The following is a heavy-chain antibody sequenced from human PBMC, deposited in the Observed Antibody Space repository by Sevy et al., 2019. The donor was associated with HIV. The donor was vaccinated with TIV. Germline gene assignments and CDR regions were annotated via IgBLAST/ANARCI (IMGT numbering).Heavy chain of an antibody. V-gene: IGHV3-7*03. CDR3: ARDCSSTTCLWGMDV. Sequence: GGCLRLSCAASGFSFSNYWMSWVRQAPGKGLEWVANIKRDGSEKYYVDSVKGRFTISRDNAKKSLYLQMNSLRTEDTAVYYCARDCSSTTCLWGMDVWGQGTTVTVSS. CDR1: GFSFSNYW. CDR2: IKRDGSEK. J-gene: IGHJ6*02. D-gene: IGHD2-2*01.